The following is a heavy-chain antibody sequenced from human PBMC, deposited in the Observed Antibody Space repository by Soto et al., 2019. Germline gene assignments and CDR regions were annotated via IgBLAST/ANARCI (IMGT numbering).Heavy chain of an antibody. V-gene: IGHV3-33*01. Sequence: GGSLRLSCAASGFTFSSYGMHWVRQAPGKGLEWVAVIWYDGSNKYYADSVKGRFTISRDNSKNTLYLQMNSLRAEDTAVYYCARSTYIGSGSYYRDELFDYWGQGTLVTVSS. D-gene: IGHD3-10*01. CDR3: ARSTYIGSGSYYRDELFDY. J-gene: IGHJ4*02. CDR2: IWYDGSNK. CDR1: GFTFSSYG.